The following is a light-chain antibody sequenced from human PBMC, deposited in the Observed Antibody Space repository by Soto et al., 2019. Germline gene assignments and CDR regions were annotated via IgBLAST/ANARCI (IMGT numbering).Light chain of an antibody. CDR3: QQRSNWPYLT. CDR2: AAS. J-gene: IGKJ4*01. CDR1: QGISSY. V-gene: IGKV1-8*01. Sequence: AIRMTQSPSSFSASTGDRVTITCRASQGISSYLAWYQQKPGKAPKLLVYAASTLQYGVPSRFSGSGSGTDFTLTINCLQSEDFAVYYCQQRSNWPYLTFGGGTRV.